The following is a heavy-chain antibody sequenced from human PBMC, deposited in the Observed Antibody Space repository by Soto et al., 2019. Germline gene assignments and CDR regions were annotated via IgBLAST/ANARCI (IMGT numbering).Heavy chain of an antibody. CDR2: IIPIFGTA. D-gene: IGHD5-18*01. V-gene: IGHV1-69*13. CDR1: GGTFSSYA. CDR3: ARDRVDTAMVSFYYGMDG. Sequence: SVKVSCKASGGTFSSYAISWVRQAPGQGLEWMGGIIPIFGTANYAQKFQGRVTITADESTSTAYMELSSLRSEDTAVYYCARDRVDTAMVSFYYGMDGWGQGTTVTVSS. J-gene: IGHJ6*02.